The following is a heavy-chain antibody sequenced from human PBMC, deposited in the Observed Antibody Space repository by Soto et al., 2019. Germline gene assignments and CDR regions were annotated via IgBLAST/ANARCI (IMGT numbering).Heavy chain of an antibody. V-gene: IGHV3-33*01. CDR1: GFTFSSYG. CDR3: ARARDSRGYSYGDEYNWFDP. CDR2: IWYDGSNK. D-gene: IGHD5-18*01. Sequence: PGGSLRLSCAASGFTFSSYGMHWVRQAPGKGLEWVAVIWYDGSNKYYADSVKGRFTISRDNSKNTLYLQMNSLRAEDTAVYYCARARDSRGYSYGDEYNWFDPWGQGTLVTVSS. J-gene: IGHJ5*02.